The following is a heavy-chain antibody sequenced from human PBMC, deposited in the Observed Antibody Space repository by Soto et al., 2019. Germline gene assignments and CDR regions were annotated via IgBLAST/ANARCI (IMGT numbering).Heavy chain of an antibody. D-gene: IGHD2-15*01. V-gene: IGHV4-31*03. CDR2: IYYSGST. Sequence: SETLSLTCTVSGGSISSGGYYWSWIRQHPGKGLEWIGYIYYSGSTYYNPSLKSRVTISVDTSKNQFSLKLSSVTAADTAVYYCARDGNYCSGGSCYWTGMVRRAFDIWGQGTMVTVSS. J-gene: IGHJ3*02. CDR1: GGSISSGGYY. CDR3: ARDGNYCSGGSCYWTGMVRRAFDI.